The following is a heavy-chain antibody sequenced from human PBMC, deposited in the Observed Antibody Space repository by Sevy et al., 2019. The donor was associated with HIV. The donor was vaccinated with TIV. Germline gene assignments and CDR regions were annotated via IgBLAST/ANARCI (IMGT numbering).Heavy chain of an antibody. D-gene: IGHD3-22*01. V-gene: IGHV5-51*01. CDR1: GYSFTSYW. CDR3: ARGGFPNYYDSSGSFGDAFDI. J-gene: IGHJ3*02. Sequence: GESLKISCKGSGYSFTSYWIGWVRQMPGKGLEWMGIIYPGDSDTRYSPPFQGQVTISADKSISTAYLQWSSLKASDTAMYYCARGGFPNYYDSSGSFGDAFDIWGQGTMVTVSS. CDR2: IYPGDSDT.